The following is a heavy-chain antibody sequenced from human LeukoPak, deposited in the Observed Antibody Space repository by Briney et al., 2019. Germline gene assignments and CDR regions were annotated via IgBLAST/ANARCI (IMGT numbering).Heavy chain of an antibody. CDR3: ARRSGIAVAGAFDY. D-gene: IGHD6-19*01. V-gene: IGHV3-23*01. Sequence: GGSLRLSCAASGFTFSSYAMSWVRQAPGKGLEWVSAISGSGGSTYYADSVKGRFTISKDNSKNTLYLQMNSLRAEDTAVYYCARRSGIAVAGAFDYWGQGTLVTVSS. CDR2: ISGSGGST. J-gene: IGHJ4*02. CDR1: GFTFSSYA.